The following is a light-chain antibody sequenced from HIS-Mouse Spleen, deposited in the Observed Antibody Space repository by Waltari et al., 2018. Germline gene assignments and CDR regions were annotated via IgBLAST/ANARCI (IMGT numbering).Light chain of an antibody. J-gene: IGKJ5*01. CDR2: AAS. CDR3: QKYNSAPLIT. Sequence: MTQSPSSLSASVGDRVTITCRASQAIGNYLACYQQKPGKVPTLLIYAASTLQSGVPSRFSGSGSGTDFTLTISSLQPEDVATYYCQKYNSAPLITFGQGTRLEIK. CDR1: QAIGNY. V-gene: IGKV1-27*01.